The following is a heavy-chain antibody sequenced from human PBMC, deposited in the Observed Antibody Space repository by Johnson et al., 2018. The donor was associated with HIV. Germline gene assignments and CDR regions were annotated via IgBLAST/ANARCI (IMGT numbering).Heavy chain of an antibody. J-gene: IGHJ3*01. Sequence: MQLVESGGGLVQPGGSLRLSCAASGFAFRTYWMVWVRQVPGKRPVWVARIYNDGSRTTYADSVRGRFTISRDNAKYTVDLQMNSLRVEDTAVYYCAKVDCGGDTCAGYDPFDLWGQGTLVTVSS. D-gene: IGHD2-21*01. V-gene: IGHV3-74*03. CDR1: GFAFRTYW. CDR2: IYNDGSRT. CDR3: AKVDCGGDTCAGYDPFDL.